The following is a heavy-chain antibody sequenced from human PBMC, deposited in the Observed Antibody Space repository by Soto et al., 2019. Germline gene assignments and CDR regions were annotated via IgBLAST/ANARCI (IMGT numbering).Heavy chain of an antibody. D-gene: IGHD3-9*01. CDR1: GVSIKTYY. CDR2: IYTTGSA. J-gene: IGHJ5*02. V-gene: IGHV4-4*07. CDR3: ARDDYYDSNNWFDP. Sequence: QVQLQESGPGLVKPSETLSLTCAVSGVSIKTYYWSWIRKPAGKGLEWIGRIYTTGSANHNPSLKSRVTMSVDTYKNQASLKLTSVTAADAFVYYFARDDYYDSNNWFDPWGQGILVTVSS.